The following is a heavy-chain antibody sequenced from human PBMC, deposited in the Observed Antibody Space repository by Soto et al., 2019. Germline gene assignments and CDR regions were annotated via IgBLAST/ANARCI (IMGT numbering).Heavy chain of an antibody. D-gene: IGHD6-13*01. V-gene: IGHV4-4*07. J-gene: IGHJ6*02. Sequence: SETLSLTCTVSGGSIRSYYWSWIRQPAGKGLEWIGRIYTSGSTNYNPSLKSRVTMSVDTSKNQFSLKLSSVTAADTAVYYCARDRPAAGYYYYYGMDVWGQGTTVTVSS. CDR2: IYTSGST. CDR1: GGSIRSYY. CDR3: ARDRPAAGYYYYYGMDV.